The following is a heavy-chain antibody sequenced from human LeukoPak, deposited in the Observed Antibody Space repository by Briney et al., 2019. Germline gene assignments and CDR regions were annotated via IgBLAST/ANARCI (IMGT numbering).Heavy chain of an antibody. CDR2: IYYSGST. CDR1: GGSFSGYY. V-gene: IGHV4-34*01. CDR3: ARLPNVYYYYYMDV. J-gene: IGHJ6*03. Sequence: SETLSLTCAVYGGSFSGYYWSWIRQPPGKGLEWIGSIYYSGSTYYNPSLKSRVTISVDTSKNQFSLKLSSVTAADTAVYYCARLPNVYYYYYMDVWGKGTTVTVSS.